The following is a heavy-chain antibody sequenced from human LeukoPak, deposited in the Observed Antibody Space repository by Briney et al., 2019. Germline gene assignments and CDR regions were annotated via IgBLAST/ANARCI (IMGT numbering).Heavy chain of an antibody. J-gene: IGHJ4*02. CDR1: GFTFSSYA. CDR2: ISYDGSNK. CDR3: ARGFPGGRYYGSGSYYTPSD. D-gene: IGHD3-10*01. Sequence: GGSLRLSCAASGFTFSSYAMHWVRQAPGKGLEWVAVISYDGSNKYYADSVKGRFTISRDNSKNTLYLQMNSLRAEDTAVYYCARGFPGGRYYGSGSYYTPSDWGQGTLVTVSS. V-gene: IGHV3-30*14.